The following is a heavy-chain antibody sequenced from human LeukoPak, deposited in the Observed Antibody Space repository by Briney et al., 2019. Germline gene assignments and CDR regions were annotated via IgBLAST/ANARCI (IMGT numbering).Heavy chain of an antibody. CDR2: INHSGST. CDR3: ARVCGSTSCYDY. J-gene: IGHJ4*02. V-gene: IGHV4-34*01. D-gene: IGHD2-2*01. CDR1: GGSFSGYY. Sequence: SETLSLTCAVYGGSFSGYYWTWTRQPPGKGLEWIGEINHSGSTNYNPSLKSRVTISVDTSKNQFSLKLSSVTAADTAVYYCARVCGSTSCYDYWGQGTLVTVSS.